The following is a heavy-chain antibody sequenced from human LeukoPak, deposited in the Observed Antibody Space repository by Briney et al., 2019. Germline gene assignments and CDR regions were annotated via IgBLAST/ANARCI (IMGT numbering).Heavy chain of an antibody. Sequence: PSETLSLTCAVYGASFSNYYWSWIRQPPGKWLEWIGEINHSGSTNYNPSLKSRVTISVDTSKNQFSLKLSSVTAADTAVYYCARGRGRRPGNFDYWGQGTLVTVSS. CDR2: INHSGST. CDR3: ARGRGRRPGNFDY. D-gene: IGHD1-14*01. V-gene: IGHV4-34*01. J-gene: IGHJ4*02. CDR1: GASFSNYY.